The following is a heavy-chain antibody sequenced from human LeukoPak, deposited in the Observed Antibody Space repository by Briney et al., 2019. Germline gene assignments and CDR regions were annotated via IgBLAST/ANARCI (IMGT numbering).Heavy chain of an antibody. CDR2: ISSSSSYI. J-gene: IGHJ4*02. Sequence: PGGSLRLSCAASGFTFSSYSMNWVRQAPGKGLEWVSSISSSSSYIYYADSVKGRFTISRDNSKNAVYLQMNSLGTEDTAVYYCAKGGAAVTRYVDYWGQGTLVTVSS. D-gene: IGHD4-17*01. V-gene: IGHV3-21*01. CDR1: GFTFSSYS. CDR3: AKGGAAVTRYVDY.